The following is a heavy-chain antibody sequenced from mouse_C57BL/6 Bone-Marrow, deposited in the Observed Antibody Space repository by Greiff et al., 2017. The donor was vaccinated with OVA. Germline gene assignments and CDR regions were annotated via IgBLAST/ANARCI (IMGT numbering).Heavy chain of an antibody. J-gene: IGHJ4*01. V-gene: IGHV1-62-2*01. CDR1: GYTFTEYT. Sequence: VQLQQSGAELVKPGASVKLSCKASGYTFTEYTIHWVKQRSGQGLEWIGWFYPGSGSIKYNEKFKDKATLTADKSSSTVYMELSRLTSEDSAVYFCARHEEHYGSSYLYAMDYWGQGTSVTVSS. CDR3: ARHEEHYGSSYLYAMDY. D-gene: IGHD1-1*01. CDR2: FYPGSGSI.